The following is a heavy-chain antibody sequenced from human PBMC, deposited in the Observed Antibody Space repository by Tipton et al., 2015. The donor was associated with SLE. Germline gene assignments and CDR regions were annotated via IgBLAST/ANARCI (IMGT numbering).Heavy chain of an antibody. D-gene: IGHD3-10*01. CDR1: KYTFTGYY. CDR3: ARAGDSAWFSHTFDY. V-gene: IGHV1-2*06. Sequence: QVQLVQSGAEVKKSGASVKVSCKASKYTFTGYYMHWVRQAPGQGLEWMGRINPNSGGTNYAQKFQGRVTMTRDTSISTAYMELSSLTHDDTAVYYCARAGDSAWFSHTFDYWGQGTLVTVSS. CDR2: INPNSGGT. J-gene: IGHJ4*02.